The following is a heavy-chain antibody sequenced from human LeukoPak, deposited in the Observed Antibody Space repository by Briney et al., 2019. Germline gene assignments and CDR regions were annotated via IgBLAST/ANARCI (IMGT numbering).Heavy chain of an antibody. CDR1: GGSFSGYY. D-gene: IGHD3-16*02. CDR2: INHSGST. Sequence: SETLSLTCAVYGGSFSGYYWSWIRQPPGKGLEWIGEINHSGSTNYNPSLKSRVTISVDTSKNQFSLKLSSVTAADTAVYYCARLWNYDYIWGRYRFFDYWGQGTLVTVSS. V-gene: IGHV4-34*01. CDR3: ARLWNYDYIWGRYRFFDY. J-gene: IGHJ4*02.